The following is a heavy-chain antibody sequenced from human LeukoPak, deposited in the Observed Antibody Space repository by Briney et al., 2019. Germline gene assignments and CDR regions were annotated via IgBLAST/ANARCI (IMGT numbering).Heavy chain of an antibody. CDR2: INPNSGGT. Sequence: ASVKVSCKASRYTFTGYYMHRVRQAPGQGLEWMGWINPNSGGTNYAQKFQGRVTMTRDTSISTAYMELSRLRSDDTAVYYCARTTGRYGVNDYWGQGTLDTVSS. V-gene: IGHV1-2*02. J-gene: IGHJ4*02. CDR3: ARTTGRYGVNDY. D-gene: IGHD4-17*01. CDR1: RYTFTGYY.